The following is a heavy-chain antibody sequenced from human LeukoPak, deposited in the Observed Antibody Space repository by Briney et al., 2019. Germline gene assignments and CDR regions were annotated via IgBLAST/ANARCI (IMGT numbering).Heavy chain of an antibody. CDR3: ARQGYGAFDI. V-gene: IGHV5-51*01. CDR1: GYSFSSYW. D-gene: IGHD5-18*01. Sequence: GESLKISCKGSGYSFSSYWIGWVRQMPGKGLEWMGIIFPGDSDTRYSPSFQGQAAISVDKSISTAYLQWSSLKASDTAMFYCARQGYGAFDIWGQGTMVTVSS. CDR2: IFPGDSDT. J-gene: IGHJ3*02.